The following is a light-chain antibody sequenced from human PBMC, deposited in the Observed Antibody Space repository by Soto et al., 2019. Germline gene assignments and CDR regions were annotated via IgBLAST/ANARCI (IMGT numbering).Light chain of an antibody. CDR3: QHLNSYPPT. CDR2: AAS. CDR1: QGISSY. J-gene: IGKJ2*01. V-gene: IGKV1-9*01. Sequence: DIQLTQSPSFLSASVGERVTITCRASQGISSYLAWYQQKPGKAPKLLIYAASTLQSGVPSRFSGSGSGTEFTLTISSLQPEDFATYYCQHLNSYPPTFGQGTKLEIK.